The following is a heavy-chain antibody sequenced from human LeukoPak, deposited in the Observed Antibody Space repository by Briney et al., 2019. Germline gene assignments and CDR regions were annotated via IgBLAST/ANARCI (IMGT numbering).Heavy chain of an antibody. J-gene: IGHJ4*02. CDR2: ISAYKGNT. Sequence: GASVKVSCKASGFTFNSYGISWVRQAPGQGLEWMGWISAYKGNTNYAQKLQGRVTMTTDTSTRTAYMELRSLRSDDTAVYYCASRSGTYPYYFDYWGQGTLVTVSS. V-gene: IGHV1-18*01. CDR3: ASRSGTYPYYFDY. D-gene: IGHD1-26*01. CDR1: GFTFNSYG.